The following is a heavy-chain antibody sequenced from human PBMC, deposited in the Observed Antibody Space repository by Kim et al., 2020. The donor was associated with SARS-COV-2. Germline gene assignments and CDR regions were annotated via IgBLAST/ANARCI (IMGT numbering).Heavy chain of an antibody. D-gene: IGHD3-22*01. J-gene: IGHJ5*02. V-gene: IGHV3-48*02. CDR3: ARDQNYYDSSGYYEGWFDP. Sequence: GGSLRLSCAASGFTFSSYSMNWVRQAPGKGLEWVSYISSSSTIYYADSVKGRFTISRDNAKNSLYLQMNSLRDEDTAVYYCARDQNYYDSSGYYEGWFDP. CDR2: ISSSSTI. CDR1: GFTFSSYS.